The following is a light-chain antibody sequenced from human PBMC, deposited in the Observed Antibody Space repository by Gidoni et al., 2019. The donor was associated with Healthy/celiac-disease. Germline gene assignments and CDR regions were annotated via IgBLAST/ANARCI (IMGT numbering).Light chain of an antibody. Sequence: DIQMTQSPFSLSASVGDRVTITCRASQGISNYLAWYQQKPGKVPKLLIYAASTLQSGVQSRFSGSGSGTDFTLTISSLQPEDVAAYYCQKYNSAPPWTFGQGTKVEIK. CDR1: QGISNY. J-gene: IGKJ1*01. CDR3: QKYNSAPPWT. CDR2: AAS. V-gene: IGKV1-27*01.